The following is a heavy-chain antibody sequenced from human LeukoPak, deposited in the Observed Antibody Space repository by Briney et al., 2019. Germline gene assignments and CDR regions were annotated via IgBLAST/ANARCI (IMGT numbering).Heavy chain of an antibody. V-gene: IGHV4-4*07. CDR3: ARDTQYYSDALDI. J-gene: IGHJ3*02. D-gene: IGHD3-10*01. Sequence: TSETLSLTCTVSGGSISSHYWSWIRQPAGKGLEWIGRIYTSGSTNYNPSLKSRVTMSVDTSKNQFSLKLSSVTAADTAVYYCARDTQYYSDALDIWGQGRMVTVSS. CDR2: IYTSGST. CDR1: GGSISSHY.